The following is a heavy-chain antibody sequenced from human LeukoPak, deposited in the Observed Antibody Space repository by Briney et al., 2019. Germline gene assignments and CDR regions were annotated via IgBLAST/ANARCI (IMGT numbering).Heavy chain of an antibody. CDR1: GFTFSNYA. Sequence: GGSLRLSCAASGFTFSNYAMTWVRQAPGKGLEWVSGISGSGGSTYYADTVKGRLTISRDNSKNTLYLQMNSLRAEDTAVYYCARAWGSADYWGQGTQVTVSS. D-gene: IGHD7-27*01. CDR2: ISGSGGST. CDR3: ARAWGSADY. V-gene: IGHV3-23*01. J-gene: IGHJ4*02.